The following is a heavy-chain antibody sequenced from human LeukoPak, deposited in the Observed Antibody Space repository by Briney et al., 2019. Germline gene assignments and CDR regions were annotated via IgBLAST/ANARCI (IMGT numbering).Heavy chain of an antibody. D-gene: IGHD5-12*01. CDR3: AREVLTQAIYSGYNAFEI. V-gene: IGHV3-23*01. CDR2: ISGSGDRT. J-gene: IGHJ3*02. CDR1: GLIVNNYA. Sequence: GGSLRLSCAASGLIVNNYAMSWVRQAPGKGLEWVSGISGSGDRTYYADSVKGRFSISRDNSKNTLYLQMNSLRAEDTAVYYCAREVLTQAIYSGYNAFEIWGQGTMVTVSS.